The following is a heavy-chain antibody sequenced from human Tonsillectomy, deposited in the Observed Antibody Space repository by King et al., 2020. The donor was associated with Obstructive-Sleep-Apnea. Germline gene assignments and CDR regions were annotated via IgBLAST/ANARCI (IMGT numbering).Heavy chain of an antibody. CDR2: IHYSGST. CDR1: GDSISSYY. V-gene: IGHV4-59*01. J-gene: IGHJ4*02. Sequence: QLQESGPGVVKPSETLSLTCSVSGDSISSYYWSWIRQPPGKGLEWIGYIHYSGSTNYNPSLKSRVTISVDTSKNQFSLKLRSVTAADTAVYYCARTPSRNGYSSSQFDYWGQGTLVTVSS. D-gene: IGHD6-13*01. CDR3: ARTPSRNGYSSSQFDY.